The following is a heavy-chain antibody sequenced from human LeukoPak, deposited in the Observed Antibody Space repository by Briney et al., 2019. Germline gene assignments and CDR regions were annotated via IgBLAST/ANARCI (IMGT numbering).Heavy chain of an antibody. D-gene: IGHD6-25*01. CDR3: ARDGSGFYHYYYMDV. CDR2: ISTVSTYT. J-gene: IGHJ6*03. V-gene: IGHV3-21*01. CDR1: GFTFTDYS. Sequence: GSLRLSCAPSGFTFTDYSMKWVRQAPGKGLEWVAHISTVSTYTHYTDPVKGRFTISRDNRKNLLYLQMSSLGAEDTAVYYCARDGSGFYHYYYMDVWGKGTTVTVSS.